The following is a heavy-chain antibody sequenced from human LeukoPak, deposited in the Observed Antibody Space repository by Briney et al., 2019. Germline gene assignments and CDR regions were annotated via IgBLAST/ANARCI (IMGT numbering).Heavy chain of an antibody. CDR3: ARGSLYDYVWGSYRSPKGFDY. CDR1: GGSISSGSYD. J-gene: IGHJ4*02. CDR2: IYTSGTS. V-gene: IGHV4-61*09. D-gene: IGHD3-16*02. Sequence: SETLSLTCTVSGGSISSGSYDWYWLRQPAGKGLEWIGHIYTSGTSNYNPSLKSRVTISVDTSKNQFSLKLSSVTAADTAVYYCARGSLYDYVWGSYRSPKGFDYWGQGTLVTVSS.